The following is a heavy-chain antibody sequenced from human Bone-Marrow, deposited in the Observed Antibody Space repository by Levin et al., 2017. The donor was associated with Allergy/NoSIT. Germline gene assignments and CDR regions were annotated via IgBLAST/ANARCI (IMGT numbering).Heavy chain of an antibody. J-gene: IGHJ6*02. V-gene: IGHV3-30*18. Sequence: GSLRLSCAVPGSTFSSDGMHWVRQAPGKGLEWVAVISNDGTDKYYADSMKGRFTISRDNSKSTLYLQINSLRIEDTAVYYCAKDYKEWFGELLHAAFVWGQGTTVTVSS. CDR2: ISNDGTDK. CDR1: GSTFSSDG. D-gene: IGHD3-10*01. CDR3: AKDYKEWFGELLHAAFV.